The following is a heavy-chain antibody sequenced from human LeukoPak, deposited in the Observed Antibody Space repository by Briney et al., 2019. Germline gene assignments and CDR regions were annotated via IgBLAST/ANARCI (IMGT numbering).Heavy chain of an antibody. V-gene: IGHV3-74*01. J-gene: IGHJ4*02. CDR3: ARDCAYYYDSSGLDY. Sequence: SGGSLRLSCAASGNYWMHWVRQAPGKGLVWVSHINSDGSWTSYADSVKGRFTISKDNAKNTVYLQMNSLRAEDTAVYYCARDCAYYYDSSGLDYWGQGTLVTVSS. CDR2: INSDGSWT. CDR1: GNYW. D-gene: IGHD3-22*01.